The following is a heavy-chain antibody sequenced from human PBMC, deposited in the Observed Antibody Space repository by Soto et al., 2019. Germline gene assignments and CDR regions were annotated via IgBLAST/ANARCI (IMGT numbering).Heavy chain of an antibody. D-gene: IGHD3-22*01. CDR1: GVTIRGYY. J-gene: IGHJ4*02. V-gene: IGHV4-59*08. CDR3: ARAVPYYDNSNYFDY. Sequence: SEPLSLTCNVSGVTIRGYYWNWIRQPPGKGLEWIGYIYYSGSTYYNPSLKSRVTISVDTSKNQFSLKLSSVTAADTAVYYCARAVPYYDNSNYFDYWGQGTLVTVSS. CDR2: IYYSGST.